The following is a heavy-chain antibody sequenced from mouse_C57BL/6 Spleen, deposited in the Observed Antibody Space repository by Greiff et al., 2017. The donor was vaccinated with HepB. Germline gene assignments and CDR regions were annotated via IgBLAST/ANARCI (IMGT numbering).Heavy chain of an antibody. Sequence: EVQLQQSGPVLVKPGASVKMSCKASGYTFTDYYMNWVKQSHGKSLEWIGVINPYNGGTSYNQKFKGKATLTVDKSSSTAYMELNSLTSEDSAVYYCANSNYVGWFAYWGQGTLVTVSA. CDR1: GYTFTDYY. CDR3: ANSNYVGWFAY. J-gene: IGHJ3*01. CDR2: INPYNGGT. V-gene: IGHV1-19*01. D-gene: IGHD2-5*01.